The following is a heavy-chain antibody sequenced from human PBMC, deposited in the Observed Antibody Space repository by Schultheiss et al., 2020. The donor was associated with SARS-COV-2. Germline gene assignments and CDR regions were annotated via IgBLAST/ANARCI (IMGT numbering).Heavy chain of an antibody. CDR2: IYYSGST. Sequence: SETLSLTCTVSGGSISSSSYYWGWIRQPPGKGLEWIGSIYYSGSTYYNPSLKSRVTISVDTSKNQFSLKLSSVTAADTAVYYCARFHSTVTPRGIAYYFDYWGQGTLVTVSS. J-gene: IGHJ4*02. V-gene: IGHV4-39*07. CDR3: ARFHSTVTPRGIAYYFDY. CDR1: GGSISSSSYY. D-gene: IGHD4-17*01.